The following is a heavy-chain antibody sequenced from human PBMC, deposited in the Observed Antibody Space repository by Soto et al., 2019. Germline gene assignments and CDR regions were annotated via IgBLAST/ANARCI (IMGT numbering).Heavy chain of an antibody. CDR2: ISGSGGST. CDR3: AKDSRRRSCSGGSCQSGAGGFYY. CDR1: GFTFSSYA. J-gene: IGHJ4*02. V-gene: IGHV3-23*01. Sequence: GGSLRLSCAASGFTFSSYAMSWVRQAPGKGLEWVSAISGSGGSTYYADSVKGRFTISRDNSKNTLYLQMNSLRAEDTAVYYCAKDSRRRSCSGGSCQSGAGGFYYWGQGTLVTVSS. D-gene: IGHD2-15*01.